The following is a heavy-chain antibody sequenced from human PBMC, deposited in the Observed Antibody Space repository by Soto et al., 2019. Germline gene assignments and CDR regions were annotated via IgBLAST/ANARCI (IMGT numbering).Heavy chain of an antibody. V-gene: IGHV4-34*01. CDR3: ARSPSEHYDFWGLYYYYMDV. CDR1: GGSFSGYY. CDR2: INHSGST. D-gene: IGHD3-3*01. J-gene: IGHJ6*03. Sequence: PSETLSLTCAVYGGSFSGYYWSWIRQPPGKGLEWIGEINHSGSTNYNPSLKSRVTISVDTSKNQFSLKLSSVTAADTAVYYCARSPSEHYDFWGLYYYYMDVWGKGTTVTVSS.